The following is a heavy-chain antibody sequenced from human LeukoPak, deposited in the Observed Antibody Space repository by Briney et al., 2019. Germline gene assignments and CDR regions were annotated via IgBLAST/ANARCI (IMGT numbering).Heavy chain of an antibody. CDR3: ARGRGMVRGVIPSYYYYMDV. J-gene: IGHJ6*03. D-gene: IGHD3-10*01. V-gene: IGHV1-8*01. CDR1: GYTFTSYD. CDR2: MNPNSGNT. Sequence: ASVKVSCKASGYTFTSYDINWVRQATGQGLEWMGWMNPNSGNTGYAQKFQGRVTMTRNTSISTAYMELSSLRSEDTAVYYCARGRGMVRGVIPSYYYYMDVWGKGTTVTISS.